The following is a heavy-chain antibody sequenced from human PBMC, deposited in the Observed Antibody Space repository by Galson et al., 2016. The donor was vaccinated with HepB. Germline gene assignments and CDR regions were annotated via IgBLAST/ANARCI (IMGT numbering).Heavy chain of an antibody. CDR2: INPNTGAT. D-gene: IGHD4-17*01. CDR3: ARGDYGDSAFDL. CDR1: GYTFTGYY. V-gene: IGHV1-2*06. J-gene: IGHJ5*02. Sequence: SVKVSCKASGYTFTGYYIDWARQAPGQGLEWLGRINPNTGATNSAQKFQGRVSMTSDTSISTAYMDLNSLTSDDTAVYYCARGDYGDSAFDLWGRGTLVTVSS.